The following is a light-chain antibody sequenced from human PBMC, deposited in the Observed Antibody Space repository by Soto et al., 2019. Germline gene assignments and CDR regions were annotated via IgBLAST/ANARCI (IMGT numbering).Light chain of an antibody. CDR3: MQGTHWPLT. CDR1: QSLVYSDGNTY. Sequence: DVVMTPSPLSLPVTLGQPASISCRSSQSLVYSDGNTYLNWFQQRPGQAPRRLIYKVSNRDSGVPDRFSGSGSGTDFTLKISRVEAEDGGVYYCMQGTHWPLTVGGGTKGEIK. J-gene: IGKJ4*01. V-gene: IGKV2-30*01. CDR2: KVS.